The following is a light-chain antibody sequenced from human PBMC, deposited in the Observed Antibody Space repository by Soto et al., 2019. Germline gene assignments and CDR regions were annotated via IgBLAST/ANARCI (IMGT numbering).Light chain of an antibody. J-gene: IGKJ2*01. CDR2: GAS. V-gene: IGKV3-15*01. CDR3: HQYNNWPPVP. Sequence: EIVMTQSPATLSVSPGERATLSCRASQSVSNNLAWYQQKPGQTPRLLIYGASTRATGIPVRFSGSGSGTEFTLTISSLQSEDFAVYYCHQYNNWPPVPFGQGTKVDIK. CDR1: QSVSNN.